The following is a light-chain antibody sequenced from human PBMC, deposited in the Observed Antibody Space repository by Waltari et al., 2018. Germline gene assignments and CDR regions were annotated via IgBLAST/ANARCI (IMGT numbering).Light chain of an antibody. Sequence: DIQMTQSPSSLSASVGDRLTITCRASQSISNYLSWFQQKPGKAPELLIYDASSLQSGVPSRFSGSGSGTDFTLTISSLQPEDFATYYCQQSYSLPLTFGGGTKVEIK. CDR3: QQSYSLPLT. CDR2: DAS. V-gene: IGKV1-39*01. J-gene: IGKJ4*01. CDR1: QSISNY.